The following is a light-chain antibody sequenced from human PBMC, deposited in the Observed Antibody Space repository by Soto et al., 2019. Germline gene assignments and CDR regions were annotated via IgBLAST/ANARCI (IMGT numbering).Light chain of an antibody. CDR2: GAS. V-gene: IGKV3-20*01. CDR3: QQYDSSPLT. J-gene: IGKJ4*01. Sequence: EIVLTQSPGTLSVSPGDRATLSCRASQSVSSTYLAWYQQKPGQAPRLLIYGASSRATGIPDRFSGSGSGTDFTLTISRLEPEDFAVFYCQQYDSSPLTFGGGTKVEIK. CDR1: QSVSSTY.